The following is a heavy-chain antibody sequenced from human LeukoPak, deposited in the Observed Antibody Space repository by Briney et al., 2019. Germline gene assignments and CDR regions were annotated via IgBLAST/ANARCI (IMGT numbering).Heavy chain of an antibody. Sequence: GESLKISCKGSGYSFTSYWIGWVRQMPGKGLEWMGIIYPGDSDTRYSPSFQGQVTISADKSISTAYLQWSSLKASDTAMYYCARGASGHARNYYYYYMDVWGKGTTVTVPS. D-gene: IGHD5-12*01. CDR3: ARGASGHARNYYYYYMDV. CDR1: GYSFTSYW. V-gene: IGHV5-51*01. J-gene: IGHJ6*03. CDR2: IYPGDSDT.